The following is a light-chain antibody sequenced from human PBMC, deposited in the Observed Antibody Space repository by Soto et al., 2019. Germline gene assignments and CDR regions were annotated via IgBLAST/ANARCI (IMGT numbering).Light chain of an antibody. CDR1: QSLLHRKGYNY. Sequence: DIVMTQSPLSLPVTPGEPASISCRSSQSLLHRKGYNYLVWYLQKPGQSPQLLIYLGSNRATGVPDRFSGSGSGTDFTLKISRVEAEDVGVYYCMQALQTPWTFGQGTKVEIK. CDR3: MQALQTPWT. V-gene: IGKV2-28*01. CDR2: LGS. J-gene: IGKJ1*01.